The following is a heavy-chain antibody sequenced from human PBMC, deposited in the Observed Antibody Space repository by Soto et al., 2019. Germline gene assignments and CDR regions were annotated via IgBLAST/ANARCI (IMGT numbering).Heavy chain of an antibody. D-gene: IGHD3-22*01. Sequence: GGSLRLSCAASGFTFSSSAMSWVRQAPGRGLEWVSAISGSGGSTYYADTVKGRFTVSRDNSKNTLYLQMNSLRAEDTAVYYCARSGYYYPLDFDHWGQGNLVTVSS. V-gene: IGHV3-23*01. CDR1: GFTFSSSA. J-gene: IGHJ4*02. CDR2: ISGSGGST. CDR3: ARSGYYYPLDFDH.